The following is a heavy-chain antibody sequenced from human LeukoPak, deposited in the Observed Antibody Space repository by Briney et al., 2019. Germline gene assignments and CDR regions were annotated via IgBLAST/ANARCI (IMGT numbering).Heavy chain of an antibody. Sequence: PSQTLSLTCTVSGGSISSGDYYWSWIRQPPGKGLEWIGSIYHVGGTYYNPSLKSRVTISIDTSKNQFSLRLTSVTAADTAIYYCARDGRSGYEDLWGPGTLVTVSS. J-gene: IGHJ5*02. CDR1: GGSISSGDYY. D-gene: IGHD5-12*01. V-gene: IGHV4-39*07. CDR3: ARDGRSGYEDL. CDR2: IYHVGGT.